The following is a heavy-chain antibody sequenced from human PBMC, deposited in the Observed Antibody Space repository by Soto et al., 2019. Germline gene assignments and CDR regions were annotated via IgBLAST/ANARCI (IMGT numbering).Heavy chain of an antibody. D-gene: IGHD3-10*01. Sequence: PSETLSLTCAFYGGSFSGYYWIWIRQPPGKGLEWIGEINHSGSTNYIPSLKSRVTISVDTSKNQFSLKLSSVTAADTAVFYCARGASDYYGSGSYFSWFDPWGQGTLVTAPQ. V-gene: IGHV4-34*01. CDR1: GGSFSGYY. J-gene: IGHJ5*02. CDR2: INHSGST. CDR3: ARGASDYYGSGSYFSWFDP.